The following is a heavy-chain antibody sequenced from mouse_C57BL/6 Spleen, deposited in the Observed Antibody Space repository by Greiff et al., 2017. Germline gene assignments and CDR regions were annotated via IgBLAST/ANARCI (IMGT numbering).Heavy chain of an antibody. D-gene: IGHD2-5*01. Sequence: VQLQQSGPELVKPGASVKISCKASGYTFTDYYMNWVKQSHGKSLEWIGDINPNNGGTSYNQKFKGKATLTVDKSSSTAYMELRSLTSEDSAVYYCAREGAYYSNYDAYWGQGTLVTVSA. CDR2: INPNNGGT. J-gene: IGHJ3*01. V-gene: IGHV1-26*01. CDR1: GYTFTDYY. CDR3: AREGAYYSNYDAY.